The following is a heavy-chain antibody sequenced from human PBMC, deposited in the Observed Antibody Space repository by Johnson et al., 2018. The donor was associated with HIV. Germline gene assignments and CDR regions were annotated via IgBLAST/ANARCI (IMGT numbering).Heavy chain of an antibody. CDR1: GFPFSSYS. CDR3: ARDRRKYDDSSGYPDYDAFDI. D-gene: IGHD3-22*01. CDR2: ISSSGSTI. J-gene: IGHJ3*02. V-gene: IGHV3-48*04. Sequence: VQLVESGGGLVLPGGSLRLSCAASGFPFSSYSMNWIRQAPGRELEWVSYISSSGSTIYYADSVKGRFTISRDNAKNSLYLQMNRLRAEDTALYYCARDRRKYDDSSGYPDYDAFDIWGQGTMVTVSS.